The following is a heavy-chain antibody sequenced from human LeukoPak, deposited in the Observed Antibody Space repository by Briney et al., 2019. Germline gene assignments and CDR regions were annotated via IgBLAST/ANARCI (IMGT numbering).Heavy chain of an antibody. J-gene: IGHJ4*02. V-gene: IGHV3-11*01. Sequence: GGSLRLSCAASGFTFSDYYMSWIGQAAGKGREWGSYISSSGSTIYYADSVKGRFTISRDNAKNSLYLQMNSLRVEDTAVYYCTGYCSSASCYHAGFWGQGTLVTVSS. D-gene: IGHD2-2*01. CDR3: TGYCSSASCYHAGF. CDR2: ISSSGSTI. CDR1: GFTFSDYY.